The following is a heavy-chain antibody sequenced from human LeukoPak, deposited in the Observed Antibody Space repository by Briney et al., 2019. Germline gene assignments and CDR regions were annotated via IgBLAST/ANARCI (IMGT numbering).Heavy chain of an antibody. J-gene: IGHJ3*02. CDR3: SRGSFSAFDM. CDR2: IKKDENEK. V-gene: IGHV3-7*01. Sequence: GGSLRLSCAASGFTFSTYRMSWVRQAPGKGLEWVADIKKDENEKYYVDSVKGRFTVSRDNAKNSLYLQMNSLRAEDTAVYYCSRGSFSAFDMWGQGTLVTVSS. D-gene: IGHD1-26*01. CDR1: GFTFSTYR.